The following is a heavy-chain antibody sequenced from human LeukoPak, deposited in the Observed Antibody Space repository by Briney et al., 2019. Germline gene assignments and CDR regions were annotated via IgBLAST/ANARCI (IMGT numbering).Heavy chain of an antibody. CDR3: AHSGTVTTPHDAFDI. CDR2: IYWNDDK. CDR1: GFALSTSGVG. V-gene: IGHV2-5*01. Sequence: SGPTLANPTPTLTLTCIFSGFALSTSGVGVGWIRQLPGKALEWLALIYWNDDKSYSPSLKSRLTITKDTSKNQVVLTMTNMDPVDTATYYCAHSGTVTTPHDAFDIWGQGTMVTVSS. D-gene: IGHD4-17*01. J-gene: IGHJ3*02.